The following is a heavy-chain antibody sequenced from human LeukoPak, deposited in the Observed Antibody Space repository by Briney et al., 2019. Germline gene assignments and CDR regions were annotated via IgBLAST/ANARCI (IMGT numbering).Heavy chain of an antibody. CDR2: INPNSGGT. D-gene: IGHD3-16*01. V-gene: IGHV1-2*04. CDR1: GYTFTGYY. CDR3: ARGSEGDYYYGMDV. J-gene: IGHJ6*04. Sequence: GASVKVSCKASGYTFTGYYMHWVRQAPGQGLEWMGWINPNSGGTNYARKFQGWVTMTRDTSISTAYMELSRLRSDGTAVYYCARGSEGDYYYGMDVWGKGTTVTVSS.